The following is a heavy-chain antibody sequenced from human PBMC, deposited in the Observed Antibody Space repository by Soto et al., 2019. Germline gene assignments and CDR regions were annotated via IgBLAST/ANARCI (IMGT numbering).Heavy chain of an antibody. Sequence: PGGLLRHSCAASGLNCSSYAVSWVRQAPGKGLEWVSAISGSGGSTYYADSVKGRFTISRDNSKNTLYLQMNSLRAEDTAVYYCAKSAPFTIFGVVTAYYYYYYGMDVWGQGTTVTVSS. CDR2: ISGSGGST. V-gene: IGHV3-23*01. D-gene: IGHD3-3*01. CDR3: AKSAPFTIFGVVTAYYYYYYGMDV. CDR1: GLNCSSYA. J-gene: IGHJ6*02.